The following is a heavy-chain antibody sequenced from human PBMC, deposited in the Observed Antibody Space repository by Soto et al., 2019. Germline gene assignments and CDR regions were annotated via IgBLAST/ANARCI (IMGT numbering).Heavy chain of an antibody. CDR1: GGSISSGGYY. Sequence: QVQLQESGPGLVKPSQTLSLTCTVSGGSISSGGYYWSWIRQHPGKGLEWIGYNYYSGSTYYNPSLESRVTIAVDTSKTQFSLKLSSVTAADTAVYYCARALGSITIFGVVVRYFDLWGRGTLVTVSS. CDR3: ARALGSITIFGVVVRYFDL. J-gene: IGHJ2*01. V-gene: IGHV4-31*03. CDR2: NYYSGST. D-gene: IGHD3-3*01.